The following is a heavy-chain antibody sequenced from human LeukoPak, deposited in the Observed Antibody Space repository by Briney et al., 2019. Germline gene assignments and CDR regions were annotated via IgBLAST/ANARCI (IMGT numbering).Heavy chain of an antibody. CDR3: ARNLDHDYGDYYFDY. CDR1: GFTVSSNY. CDR2: IYSGGST. V-gene: IGHV3-66*01. D-gene: IGHD4-17*01. Sequence: GGSLSLSCAASGFTVSSNYMSWVRQAPGKGLEWVSIIYSGGSTYYADSVKGRFTISRDNSKNTLYLQMNSLRAEDTAVYYCARNLDHDYGDYYFDYWGQGTLVTVSS. J-gene: IGHJ4*02.